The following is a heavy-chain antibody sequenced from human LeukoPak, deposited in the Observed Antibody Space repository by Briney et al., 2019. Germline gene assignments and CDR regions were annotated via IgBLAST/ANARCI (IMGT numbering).Heavy chain of an antibody. CDR3: AKGWVYGVLFDY. D-gene: IGHD4-17*01. CDR2: ISGDARTT. J-gene: IGHJ4*02. Sequence: GGSLRLSCAAYGFTFNTYAMSWVRQAPGMGLEWVSSISGDARTTFYADSVKGRFTVSRDTSKNTLYLQMNSLRAEDTAVYYCAKGWVYGVLFDYWGQGTLATVSS. CDR1: GFTFNTYA. V-gene: IGHV3-23*01.